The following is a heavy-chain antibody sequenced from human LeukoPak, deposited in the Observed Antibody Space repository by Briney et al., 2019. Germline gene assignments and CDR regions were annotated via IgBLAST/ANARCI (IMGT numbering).Heavy chain of an antibody. CDR1: GFTFSSYG. CDR3: ARRAYSAAYWKHFDY. V-gene: IGHV4-39*01. CDR2: IYYHENT. J-gene: IGHJ4*02. D-gene: IGHD1-1*01. Sequence: KSGGSLRLSCAASGFTFSSYGMSWVRQAPGKGLEWIGSIYYHENTYYNSSLKSRVTISVDTSKNQFSLKLNSVTAADTAVYFCARRAYSAAYWKHFDYWGQGTLVTVSS.